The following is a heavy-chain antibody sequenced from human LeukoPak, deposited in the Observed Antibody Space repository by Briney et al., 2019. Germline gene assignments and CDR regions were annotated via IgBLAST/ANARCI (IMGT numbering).Heavy chain of an antibody. J-gene: IGHJ4*02. Sequence: GGSLRLSCAASGFTFSSYGMHWVRQAPGKGLEWVAVISYDGSDKYYADSGKGRFTISRDNSKNTLYLQMNSLRTEDTAVYYCARDGTGRLYLEYWGQGTLVTVSS. CDR2: ISYDGSDK. CDR3: ARDGTGRLYLEY. V-gene: IGHV3-30*03. D-gene: IGHD3/OR15-3a*01. CDR1: GFTFSSYG.